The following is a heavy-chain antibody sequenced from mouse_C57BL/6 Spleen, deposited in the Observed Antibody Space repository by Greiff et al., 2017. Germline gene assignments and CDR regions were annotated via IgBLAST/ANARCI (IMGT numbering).Heavy chain of an antibody. CDR3: VRQRTLFFYFDY. Sequence: EVHLVESGGGLVQPKGSLKLSCAASGFSFNTYAMNWVRQAPGKGLEWVARIRSKSNNYATYYADSVKDRFTISRDDSESMLYLQMNNLKTEDTAMYYCVRQRTLFFYFDYWGQGTTLTVSS. J-gene: IGHJ2*01. V-gene: IGHV10-1*01. CDR1: GFSFNTYA. CDR2: IRSKSNNYAT.